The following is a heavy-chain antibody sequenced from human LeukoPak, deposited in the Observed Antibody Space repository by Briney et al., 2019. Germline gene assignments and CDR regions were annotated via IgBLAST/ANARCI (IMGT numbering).Heavy chain of an antibody. CDR3: ARDGPPYCSGGSCYYVA. CDR2: ISAYNGNT. D-gene: IGHD2-15*01. V-gene: IGHV1-18*01. CDR1: GYTFTSYG. J-gene: IGHJ5*02. Sequence: ASVKVSCKASGYTFTSYGISWVRQAPGQGLEWMGWISAYNGNTNYAQKLQGRVTMTTDTSTSTAYMELRSLRSDDTAVYYRARDGPPYCSGGSCYYVAWGQGTLVTVSP.